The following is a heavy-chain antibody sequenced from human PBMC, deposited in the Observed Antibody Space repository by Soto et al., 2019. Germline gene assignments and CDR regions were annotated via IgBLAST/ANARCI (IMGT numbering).Heavy chain of an antibody. J-gene: IGHJ3*02. Sequence: PGESLKISRKGSGYSFTSYWIGWARQMPGKGLEWMGIIYPGASDTRYSPSFQGQVTISADKSISTAYLQWSSLKASDTAMYYCARHRTAMARLDAFDIWGQGTMVTVSS. CDR2: IYPGASDT. CDR1: GYSFTSYW. V-gene: IGHV5-51*01. D-gene: IGHD5-18*01. CDR3: ARHRTAMARLDAFDI.